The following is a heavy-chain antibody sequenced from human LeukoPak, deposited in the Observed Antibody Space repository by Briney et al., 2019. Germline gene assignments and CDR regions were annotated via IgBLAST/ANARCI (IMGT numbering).Heavy chain of an antibody. D-gene: IGHD5-18*01. V-gene: IGHV3-21*01. CDR2: ISSSSSYI. CDR1: GFTFSSHS. Sequence: GGSLRLSCAASGFTFSSHSMNWVRQAPGKGLEWASSISSSSSYIYYADSVKGRFTISRDNAKNSLYLQMNSLRAEDTAVYYCAISGYSYGPSGYWGQGTLVTVSS. J-gene: IGHJ4*02. CDR3: AISGYSYGPSGY.